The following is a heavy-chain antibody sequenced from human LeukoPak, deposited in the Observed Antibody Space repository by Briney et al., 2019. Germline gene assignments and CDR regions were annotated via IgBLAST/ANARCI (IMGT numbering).Heavy chain of an antibody. V-gene: IGHV3-23*01. CDR3: AKVPYYYGSGTQVWFDP. Sequence: GGTLRLSCAASGFTFSSYGMSWVRQAPGKGLEWVSAISGSGGSTYYADSVKGRFTISRDNSKNTLYLQMSSLRAEDTAVYYCAKVPYYYGSGTQVWFDPWGQGTLVTVSS. CDR1: GFTFSSYG. J-gene: IGHJ5*02. D-gene: IGHD3-10*01. CDR2: ISGSGGST.